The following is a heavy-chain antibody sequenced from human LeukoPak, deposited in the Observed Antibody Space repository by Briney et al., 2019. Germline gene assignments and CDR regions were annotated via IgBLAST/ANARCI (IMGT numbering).Heavy chain of an antibody. V-gene: IGHV4-39*06. CDR1: GGSISSSSYY. J-gene: IGHJ5*02. Sequence: SETLSLTCTVSGGSISSSSYYWGWIRQPPGKGLEWIGSIYYSGSTYYNPSLKSRVTISVDTSKNQFALKLSSVTAADTAVYYCAREVPEETSVSADGAANWFDPWGQGTLVTVSS. CDR3: AREVPEETSVSADGAANWFDP. CDR2: IYYSGST. D-gene: IGHD6-13*01.